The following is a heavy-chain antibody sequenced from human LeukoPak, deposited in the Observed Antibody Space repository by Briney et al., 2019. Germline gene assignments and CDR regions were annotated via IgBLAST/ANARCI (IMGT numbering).Heavy chain of an antibody. CDR2: FYYGGTSGTT. CDR1: GFTFSSYA. CDR3: ARLGGDYGARAGKFDT. V-gene: IGHV4-39*01. J-gene: IGHJ5*02. D-gene: IGHD4-17*01. Sequence: GSLRLSCAASGFTFSSYAMSWVRQAPGKGLEWVGSFYYGGTSGTTYYNPSLRSRVTISVDTSKNQFSLRLRSVTAADTAVYYCARLGGDYGARAGKFDTWGQGTLVTVSS.